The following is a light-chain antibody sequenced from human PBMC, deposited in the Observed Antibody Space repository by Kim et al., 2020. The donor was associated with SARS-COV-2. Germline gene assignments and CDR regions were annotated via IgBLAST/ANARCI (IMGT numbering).Light chain of an antibody. V-gene: IGLV7-46*01. CDR1: TGAVTSGHY. Sequence: GTVTLTCGSRTGAVTSGHYTYLFQQKPGQAPMILIFYTYNRQSWTPARFSNSLHGGKAALTVAGAQPEDEADYYCLLFYTDTGAAIFGGGTQLTVL. CDR3: LLFYTDTGAAI. J-gene: IGLJ2*01. CDR2: YTY.